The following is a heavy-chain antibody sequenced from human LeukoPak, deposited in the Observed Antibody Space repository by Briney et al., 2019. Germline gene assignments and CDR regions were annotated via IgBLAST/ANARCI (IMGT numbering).Heavy chain of an antibody. D-gene: IGHD1-26*01. CDR1: GFTFSAYG. J-gene: IGHJ4*02. CDR3: AKGSGSYGYYFDY. Sequence: GGSLRLSCAASGFTFSAYGMHWVRQAPGKGLEWVAVISYDGSNKYYADSVRGRFTISRDNSKNTLYLQMNSLRDEDTALYYCAKGSGSYGYYFDYWGQGTLVTVSS. CDR2: ISYDGSNK. V-gene: IGHV3-30*18.